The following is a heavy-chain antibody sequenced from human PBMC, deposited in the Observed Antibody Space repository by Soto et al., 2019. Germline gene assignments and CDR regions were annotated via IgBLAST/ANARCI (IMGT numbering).Heavy chain of an antibody. Sequence: PGGSLRLSCAASGFTFSSYAMSWVRQAPGKGLEWVSAISGSGGSTYYADSVKGRFTISRDNSKNTLYLQMNSLRAEDTAVYYCAKDPYNAARGPNWFDPWGQGTLVTVSS. CDR1: GFTFSSYA. CDR2: ISGSGGST. V-gene: IGHV3-23*01. CDR3: AKDPYNAARGPNWFDP. J-gene: IGHJ5*02. D-gene: IGHD1-1*01.